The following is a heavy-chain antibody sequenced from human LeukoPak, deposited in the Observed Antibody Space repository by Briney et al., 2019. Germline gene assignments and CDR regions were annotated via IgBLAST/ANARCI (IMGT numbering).Heavy chain of an antibody. J-gene: IGHJ5*02. V-gene: IGHV1-69-2*01. Sequence: ASVKVSCKVSGYTFIDYYMHWVQQAPGKGLEWMGLVDPEDGETIYAEKFQGRLTITADTSTDTAYMELSSLRYEDTAIYYCARATDKGQQLGRGWFDPWGQGTLVTVSS. D-gene: IGHD6-13*01. CDR3: ARATDKGQQLGRGWFDP. CDR1: GYTFIDYY. CDR2: VDPEDGET.